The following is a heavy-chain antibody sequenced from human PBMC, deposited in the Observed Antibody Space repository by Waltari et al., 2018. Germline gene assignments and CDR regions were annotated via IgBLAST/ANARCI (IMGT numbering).Heavy chain of an antibody. CDR3: ARGRAGDSSGYSTHYYYGMDV. Sequence: QVQLVQSGAEVKKPGSSVKVSCKASGGTFSSYTISWVRQAPGQGLEWMGRIIPILGIANYAQKFQGRGTITADKSTSTAYMELSSPRSEDMAVYYCARGRAGDSSGYSTHYYYGMDVWGQGTTVTVSS. J-gene: IGHJ6*02. D-gene: IGHD3-22*01. CDR1: GGTFSSYT. V-gene: IGHV1-69*02. CDR2: IIPILGIA.